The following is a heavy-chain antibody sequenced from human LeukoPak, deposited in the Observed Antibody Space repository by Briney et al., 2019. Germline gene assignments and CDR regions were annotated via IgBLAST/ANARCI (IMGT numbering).Heavy chain of an antibody. CDR1: GDSVSSNSAA. J-gene: IGHJ3*02. CDR3: AREVAGTCAFDI. CDR2: TYYRSKCYN. Sequence: SQTLSLTCAISGDSVSSNSAAWNWIRRSPSRGLEWLGRTYYRSKCYNEYVVSVKSRITINPDTSKNQFSLQLNSVPPEHTAVYYCAREVAGTCAFDIWGQGTMVTVSS. D-gene: IGHD1-1*01. V-gene: IGHV6-1*01.